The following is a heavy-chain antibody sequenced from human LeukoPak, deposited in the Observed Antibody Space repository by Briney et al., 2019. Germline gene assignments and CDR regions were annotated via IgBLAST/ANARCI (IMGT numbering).Heavy chain of an antibody. J-gene: IGHJ4*02. V-gene: IGHV1-24*01. CDR2: FDPVQGKT. D-gene: IGHD2-2*02. Sequence: GASVKVSCKVSGYTLTEFSIHWVRQAPGRGLEWVGGFDPVQGKTLYAQKFQGRVTMTEDTSTDTAYMELGGLRSEDTAVYSCATGSAAIVDYLDNWGQGTLVTVSS. CDR3: ATGSAAIVDYLDN. CDR1: GYTLTEFS.